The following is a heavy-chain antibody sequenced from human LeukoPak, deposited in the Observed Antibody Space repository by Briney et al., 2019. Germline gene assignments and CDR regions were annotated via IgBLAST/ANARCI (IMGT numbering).Heavy chain of an antibody. D-gene: IGHD6-13*01. CDR1: GYTFTSYG. CDR3: ARGPGYSSSWPTYYYYMDV. J-gene: IGHJ6*03. V-gene: IGHV1-2*02. CDR2: INPNSGGT. Sequence: ASVKVSCKASGYTFTSYGISWVRQAPGQGLEWMGWINPNSGGTNYAQKFQGRVTMTRDTSISTAYMELSRLRSDDTAVYYCARGPGYSSSWPTYYYYMDVWGKGTTVTVSS.